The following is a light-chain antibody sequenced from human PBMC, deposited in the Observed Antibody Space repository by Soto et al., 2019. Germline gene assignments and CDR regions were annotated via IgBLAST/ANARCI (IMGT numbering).Light chain of an antibody. CDR2: KAS. V-gene: IGKV1-5*03. CDR3: QHYNIYSEA. CDR1: QAIRSW. J-gene: IGKJ1*01. Sequence: DIRMCLSPSTLSGCVGDRVTITCLSSQAIRSWLAWYQQKPGKAPKLLIYKASTLKSGVPSRFSGSGSWTEFTPTISSLQPDDFATYYCQHYNIYSEAFGQGTKVDIK.